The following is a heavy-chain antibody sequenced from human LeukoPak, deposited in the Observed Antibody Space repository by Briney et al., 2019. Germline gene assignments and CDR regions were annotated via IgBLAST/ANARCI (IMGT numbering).Heavy chain of an antibody. V-gene: IGHV3-21*01. J-gene: IGHJ3*02. Sequence: PGGSLRLSCAASGFTFSSYSMNWVRQAPGKGLEWVSSISSSSSYICYADSVKGRFTISRDNAKNSLYLQMNSLRAEDTAVFYCVRATDAFDIWGQGTMVTVAS. CDR2: ISSSSSYI. CDR3: VRATDAFDI. CDR1: GFTFSSYS.